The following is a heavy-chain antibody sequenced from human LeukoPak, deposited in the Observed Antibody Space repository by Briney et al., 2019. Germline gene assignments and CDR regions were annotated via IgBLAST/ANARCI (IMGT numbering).Heavy chain of an antibody. D-gene: IGHD3-16*02. CDR3: AKGGPGGRLRLGELSLYEGDYFDY. CDR1: GFTFSSYA. CDR2: ISGSGGST. V-gene: IGHV3-23*01. Sequence: GGSLRLSCAASGFTFSSYAMSWVRQAPGKGLEWVSAISGSGGSTYYADSVKGRLTIPRDNSKNTLYLQMNSLRAEDTAVYYCAKGGPGGRLRLGELSLYEGDYFDYWGQGTLVTVSS. J-gene: IGHJ4*02.